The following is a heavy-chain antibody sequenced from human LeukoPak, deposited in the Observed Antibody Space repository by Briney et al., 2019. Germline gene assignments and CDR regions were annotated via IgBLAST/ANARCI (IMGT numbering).Heavy chain of an antibody. V-gene: IGHV3-49*04. CDR1: GFTFDDYG. J-gene: IGHJ4*02. D-gene: IGHD3-10*01. Sequence: GGSPRLSCISSGFTFDDYGMSWVGQAPGKGLEGVGFIRNKAYGGKTEYAASVRGRFTISRDDSKSIAYLQMNSLQTEDAAVYYCTRDCPRYGTGTYYSRLDYYFDYWGQGALVTVSS. CDR3: TRDCPRYGTGTYYSRLDYYFDY. CDR2: IRNKAYGGKT.